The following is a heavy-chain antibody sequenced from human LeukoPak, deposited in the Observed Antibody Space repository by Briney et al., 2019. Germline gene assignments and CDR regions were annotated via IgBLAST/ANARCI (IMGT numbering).Heavy chain of an antibody. CDR2: IRSKANNYAT. CDR1: GFTFSDSA. CDR3: TSLRSDWAGSSFDY. Sequence: PGGSLKLSCAASGFTFSDSAMHWVRQASGKGLEWVGRIRSKANNYATAYAASVKGRFTISRDDSKNTAYLQMNSLKTEDTAVYYCTSLRSDWAGSSFDYWGQGTLVTVSS. D-gene: IGHD5-12*01. V-gene: IGHV3-73*01. J-gene: IGHJ4*02.